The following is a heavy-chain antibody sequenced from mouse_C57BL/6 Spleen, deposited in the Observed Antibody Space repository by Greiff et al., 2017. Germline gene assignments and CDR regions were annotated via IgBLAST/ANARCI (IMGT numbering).Heavy chain of an antibody. J-gene: IGHJ1*03. CDR2: IHPNSGST. CDR1: GYTFTSYW. Sequence: QVQLQQPGAELVKPGASVKLSCKASGYTFTSYWMHWVKQSPGQGLEWIGMIHPNSGSTTYNEKFKSKATLTVDKSSSTVYMQLSSLTSEDSAVYYYARSGGYHWYFDVWGTGTTVTVSS. D-gene: IGHD3-1*01. CDR3: ARSGGYHWYFDV. V-gene: IGHV1-64*01.